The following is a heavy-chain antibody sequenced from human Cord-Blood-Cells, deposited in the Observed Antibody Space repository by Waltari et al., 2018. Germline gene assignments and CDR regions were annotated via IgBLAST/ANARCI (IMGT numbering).Heavy chain of an antibody. CDR1: GYTFTSYG. V-gene: IGHV1-18*01. D-gene: IGHD1-7*01. CDR3: ARDLRDNWNYPLCYYYYYMDV. Sequence: QVQLVQSGAEVKKPGASVKVSCKASGYTFTSYGISWVRQAPGQGLEWMGWISAYNGNTNYAQKLQGRVTMTTDTSTSTAYXELXSLRSDDTAVYYCARDLRDNWNYPLCYYYYYMDVWGKGTTVTVSS. CDR2: ISAYNGNT. J-gene: IGHJ6*03.